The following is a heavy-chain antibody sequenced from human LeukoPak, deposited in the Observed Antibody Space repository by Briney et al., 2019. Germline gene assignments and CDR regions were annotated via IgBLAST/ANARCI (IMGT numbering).Heavy chain of an antibody. CDR1: GGSLSSYY. D-gene: IGHD5-24*01. J-gene: IGHJ1*01. V-gene: IGHV4-4*07. Sequence: SETLSLTCTVSGGSLSSYYWSWLRQPAGKGLEWIGRIYTSGSTNYNPSLKSRVTMSVDTSKNQFSLKLSSVTAADTAVYYCARDRHEDGYNYLYFQHWGQGTLVTVSS. CDR3: ARDRHEDGYNYLYFQH. CDR2: IYTSGST.